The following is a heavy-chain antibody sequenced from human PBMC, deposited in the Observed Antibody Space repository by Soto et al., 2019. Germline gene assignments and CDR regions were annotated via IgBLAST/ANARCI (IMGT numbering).Heavy chain of an antibody. J-gene: IGHJ6*02. CDR2: IYYSGST. Sequence: PSETLSLSCTVSGGSISSYYWSWIRQPPGKGLEWIGYIYYSGSTNYNPSLKSRVTISVDTSKNQFSLKLSSVTAADTAVYYCARDLTAAAVWGQGTTVTVSS. D-gene: IGHD6-13*01. CDR3: ARDLTAAAV. CDR1: GGSISSYY. V-gene: IGHV4-59*01.